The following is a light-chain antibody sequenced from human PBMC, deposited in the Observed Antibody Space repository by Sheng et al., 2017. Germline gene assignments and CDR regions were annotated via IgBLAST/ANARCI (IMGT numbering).Light chain of an antibody. Sequence: IQMTQSPSSLSASVGDSVTITCQASQDIRNSLNWYQQIPGKAPKLLIYDASNLETGVPSRFSGSGSGTDFSLTISTLQPEDVATYYCQHFDHLPLLTFGPGTEPGDQT. CDR3: QHFDHLPLLT. CDR2: DAS. V-gene: IGKV1-33*01. CDR1: QDIRNS. J-gene: IGKJ2*01.